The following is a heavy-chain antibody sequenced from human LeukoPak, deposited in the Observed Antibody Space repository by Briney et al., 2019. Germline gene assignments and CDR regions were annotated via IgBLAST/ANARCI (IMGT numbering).Heavy chain of an antibody. CDR2: IYYSGST. D-gene: IGHD2-15*01. CDR1: GGSVSNSNYY. CDR3: ARQRGYCSGGSCYGMFDY. V-gene: IGHV4-39*01. Sequence: SETLSLTCTVSGGSVSNSNYYCGWVRQPPGKRLEWIGSIYYSGSTYYNPSLKSRVTISVDTSKNQFSLKLSSVTAADTAVYYCARQRGYCSGGSCYGMFDYWGQGTLVTVSS. J-gene: IGHJ4*02.